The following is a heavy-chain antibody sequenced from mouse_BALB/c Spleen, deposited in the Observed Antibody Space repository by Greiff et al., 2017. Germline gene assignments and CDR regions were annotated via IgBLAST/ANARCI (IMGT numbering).Heavy chain of an antibody. CDR2: ISDGGSYT. V-gene: IGHV5-4*02. CDR1: GFTFSDYY. Sequence: EVKVVESGGGLVKPGGSLKLSCAASGFTFSDYYMYWVRQTPEKRLEWVATISDGGSYTYYPDSVKGRFTISRDNAKNNLYLQMSSLKSEDTAMYYCARAHGNYAWFAYWGQGTLVTVSA. D-gene: IGHD2-1*01. CDR3: ARAHGNYAWFAY. J-gene: IGHJ3*01.